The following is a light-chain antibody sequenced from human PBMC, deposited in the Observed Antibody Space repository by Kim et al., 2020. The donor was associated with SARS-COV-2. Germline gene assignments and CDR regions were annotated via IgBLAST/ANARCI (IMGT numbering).Light chain of an antibody. CDR1: SGDIGSHTT. J-gene: IGLJ1*01. Sequence: QSALTQPASVSGSPGQSITISCTGSSGDIGSHTTVSWYQQHPDKVPKVIIYDVSKRPSGVSNRFSGSKSGNTASLTISGLQADDEADYYCSSYTMSNIYVFGSGTKVTVL. CDR2: DVS. V-gene: IGLV2-14*03. CDR3: SSYTMSNIYV.